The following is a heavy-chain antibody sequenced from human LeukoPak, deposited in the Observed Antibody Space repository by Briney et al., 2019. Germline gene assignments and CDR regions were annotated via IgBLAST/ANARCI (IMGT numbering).Heavy chain of an antibody. J-gene: IGHJ3*02. Sequence: GASVKVSCKASGYTFTSYAMHWVRQAPGQRLEWMGWMNAGNGNTKYSQKFQGRVTITRDTSASTAYMELSSLRSEDTAVYYCAREWEYCSGGSCHDAFDIWGQGTMVTVSS. D-gene: IGHD2-15*01. CDR1: GYTFTSYA. CDR3: AREWEYCSGGSCHDAFDI. CDR2: MNAGNGNT. V-gene: IGHV1-3*01.